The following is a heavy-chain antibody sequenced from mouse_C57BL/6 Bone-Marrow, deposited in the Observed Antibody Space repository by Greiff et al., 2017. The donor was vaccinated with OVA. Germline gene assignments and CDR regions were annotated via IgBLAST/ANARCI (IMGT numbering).Heavy chain of an antibody. CDR2: ISYDGSN. V-gene: IGHV3-6*01. J-gene: IGHJ3*01. CDR3: ARSPLYYGNYPFAY. CDR1: GYSITSGYS. D-gene: IGHD2-1*01. Sequence: VQLKESGPGLVKPSQSLSLTCSVTGYSITSGYSWNWIRQFPGNKLEWMGYISYDGSNNYNPSLKNRISITRDTSKNQFFLKLNSVTTEDTATYYCARSPLYYGNYPFAYWGQGTLVTVSA.